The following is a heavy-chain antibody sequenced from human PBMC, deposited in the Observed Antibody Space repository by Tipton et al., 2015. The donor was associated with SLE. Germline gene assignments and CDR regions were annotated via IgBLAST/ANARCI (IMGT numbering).Heavy chain of an antibody. CDR1: GFTFGDYA. J-gene: IGHJ4*02. CDR3: TRDRGLAGTKGSFDY. Sequence: SLRLSCPASGFTFGDYAMSWFRQAPGKGLEWVGFIRSKAYGGTTEYAASVKGRFTISRDDSKSIAYLQMNSLKTEDTAVYYCTRDRGLAGTKGSFDYWGQGTLVTVSS. V-gene: IGHV3-49*03. CDR2: IRSKAYGGTT. D-gene: IGHD1-7*01.